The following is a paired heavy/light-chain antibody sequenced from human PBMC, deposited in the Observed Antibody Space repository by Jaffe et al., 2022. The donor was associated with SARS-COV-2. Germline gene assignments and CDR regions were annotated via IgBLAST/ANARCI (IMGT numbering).Heavy chain of an antibody. V-gene: IGHV3-30*18. D-gene: IGHD3-3*02. J-gene: IGHJ4*02. Sequence: QVQLVESGGGVVQPGRSLRLSCAASGLTFSRYDMHWVRQAAGKGLEWVAVISFDGSNKNYADSVKGRFTISRDNSNNTLYLQMNSLRAEDAAVYYCAKLSNAEYYFDYWGQGTLVTVSS. CDR2: ISFDGSNK. CDR1: GLTFSRYD. CDR3: AKLSNAEYYFDY.
Light chain of an antibody. CDR1: ALPKKY. CDR2: KDT. Sequence: SYELTQPPSVSVSLGQMARITCSGEALPKKYAYWYQQKPGQFPVLVIYKDTERPSGIPERFSGSSSGTIVTLTISGVQAEDEADYYCLSTDSSGTYQVFGGGTKLTVL. CDR3: LSTDSSGTYQV. J-gene: IGLJ2*01. V-gene: IGLV3-16*01.